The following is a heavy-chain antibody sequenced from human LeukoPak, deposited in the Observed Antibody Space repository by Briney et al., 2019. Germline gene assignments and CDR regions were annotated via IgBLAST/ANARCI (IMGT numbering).Heavy chain of an antibody. CDR2: IYYSGST. J-gene: IGHJ6*03. Sequence: KASETLSLTCTVSGGSISSYYWSWIRQPPGKGLEWIGYIYYSGSTNYNPSLKSRVTISVDTSKNQFSLKLSSVTAADTAVYYCARLHCSGGSCRVNYYMDVWGKGTTVTVSS. V-gene: IGHV4-59*01. CDR1: GGSISSYY. D-gene: IGHD2-15*01. CDR3: ARLHCSGGSCRVNYYMDV.